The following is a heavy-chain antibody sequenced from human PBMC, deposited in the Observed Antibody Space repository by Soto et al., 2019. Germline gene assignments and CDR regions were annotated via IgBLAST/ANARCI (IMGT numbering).Heavy chain of an antibody. D-gene: IGHD4-17*01. J-gene: IGHJ3*02. CDR2: IYPGDSDT. CDR1: GFSFNTYW. CDR3: ARPMTTVTTRYVFDI. V-gene: IGHV5-51*01. Sequence: GESLKISCKGSGFSFNTYWIAWVRQMPGKGLEWMGIIYPGDSDTRYSPSFQGQVTISADKSISTAYLQWSSLKASDTAIYYCARPMTTVTTRYVFDIWGQGTMVTVSS.